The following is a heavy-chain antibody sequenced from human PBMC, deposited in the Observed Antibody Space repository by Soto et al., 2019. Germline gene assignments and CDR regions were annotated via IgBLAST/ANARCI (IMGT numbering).Heavy chain of an antibody. Sequence: ASVKVSCKASGYTFTSYAMHWVRQAPGQRLEWMGWINAGNGNTKYSQKFQGRVTITRDTSASTAYMELSSLRSEDTAVYYCARVAILTGYPGFDPWGQGTLVTVSS. CDR3: ARVAILTGYPGFDP. V-gene: IGHV1-3*01. CDR2: INAGNGNT. J-gene: IGHJ5*02. D-gene: IGHD3-9*01. CDR1: GYTFTSYA.